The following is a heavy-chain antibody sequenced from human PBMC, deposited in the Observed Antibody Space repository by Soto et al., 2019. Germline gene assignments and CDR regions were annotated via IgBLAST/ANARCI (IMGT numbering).Heavy chain of an antibody. CDR2: IKRKRDGGTT. Sequence: EVELVESGGGLVKPGGSLRLSCAASGFTFSNAWMSWVRQAPGKGLEWVGRIKRKRDGGTTDYAAPVKGRFTISRDDSKIPLYLQMNSLKTEDTAVYYCTTVNSGRRAVGYWGQGTLVVFSS. V-gene: IGHV3-15*01. CDR3: TTVNSGRRAVGY. CDR1: GFTFSNAW. J-gene: IGHJ4*02. D-gene: IGHD6-19*01.